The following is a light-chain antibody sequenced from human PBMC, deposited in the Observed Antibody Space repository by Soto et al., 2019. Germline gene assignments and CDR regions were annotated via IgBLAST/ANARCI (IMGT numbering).Light chain of an antibody. CDR2: DVS. Sequence: QSALTQPAPVSGSPGQSITISCTGTTSDIGGYYFVSWFQQYPGKAPTLIIYDVSNRPSGSSSRFSGSKTGNTATLTISGLQAEDEADYYCRSYRRSTTPFVSGTGTKVTVL. CDR1: TSDIGGYYF. J-gene: IGLJ1*01. V-gene: IGLV2-14*01. CDR3: RSYRRSTTPFV.